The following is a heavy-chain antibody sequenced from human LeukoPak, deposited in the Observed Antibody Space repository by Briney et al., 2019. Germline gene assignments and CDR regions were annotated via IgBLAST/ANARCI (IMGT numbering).Heavy chain of an antibody. CDR3: ATDYYGSGNDP. V-gene: IGHV1-18*01. CDR2: ISTYNGNT. J-gene: IGHJ5*02. D-gene: IGHD3-10*01. Sequence: ASVEVSCKASGYSFTNYGISWVRQAPGQGLEWMGWISTYNGNTNYAQKLQGRVTMSTDTSTSTAYMELRSLRSDDTAVYYCATDYYGSGNDPWGQGTLVTVSS. CDR1: GYSFTNYG.